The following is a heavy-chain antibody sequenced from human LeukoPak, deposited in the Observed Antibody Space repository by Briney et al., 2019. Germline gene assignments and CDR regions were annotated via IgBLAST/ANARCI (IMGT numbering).Heavy chain of an antibody. D-gene: IGHD3-22*01. Sequence: SETLSLTCTVPGGSISSSSYYWGWIRQPPGKGLEWIGSIYYSGSTYYNPSLKSRVTISVDTSKNQFSLKLSSVTAADTAVYHCASFPIVVVITTFAFDIWGQGTMVTVSS. CDR1: GGSISSSSYY. CDR2: IYYSGST. CDR3: ASFPIVVVITTFAFDI. V-gene: IGHV4-39*01. J-gene: IGHJ3*02.